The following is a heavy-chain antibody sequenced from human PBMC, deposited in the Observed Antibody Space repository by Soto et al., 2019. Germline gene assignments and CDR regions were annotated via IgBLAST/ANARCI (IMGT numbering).Heavy chain of an antibody. Sequence: ALVKVSCKASGYTFTSYGISWLRQAPGQGLEWVGWVSTYSINTNYAQKFQGRVTMTIDTSTTTAYMELTSLTSDDTAAYYCARTGWRRSGSYDLHTYYFDYWGQGTLVTVSS. J-gene: IGHJ4*02. V-gene: IGHV1-18*01. CDR2: VSTYSINT. CDR3: ARTGWRRSGSYDLHTYYFDY. D-gene: IGHD3-10*01. CDR1: GYTFTSYG.